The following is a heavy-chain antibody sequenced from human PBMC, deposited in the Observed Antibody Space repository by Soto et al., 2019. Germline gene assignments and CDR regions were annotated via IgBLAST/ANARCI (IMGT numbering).Heavy chain of an antibody. CDR3: AREGSLGLDV. D-gene: IGHD3-10*01. CDR1: GFIFSSFW. V-gene: IGHV3-74*03. Sequence: EVRLEEAGGGFVQPGGSLRVSCSGSGFIFSSFWMHWVRQGPGKGLEWVSRINGDGASLAYAGSVKGRFSISRDKVKHALHLQMNSMEAAYPSVYFCAREGSLGLDVWGRGTTVSV. J-gene: IGHJ6*02. CDR2: INGDGASL.